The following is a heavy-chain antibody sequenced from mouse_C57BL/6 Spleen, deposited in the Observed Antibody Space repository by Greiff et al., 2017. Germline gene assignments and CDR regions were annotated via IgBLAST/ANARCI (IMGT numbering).Heavy chain of an antibody. V-gene: IGHV2-5*01. D-gene: IGHD1-1*01. CDR1: GFSLTGYG. J-gene: IGHJ4*01. Sequence: VQVVESGPGLVQPSQSLSITCTASGFSLTGYGVHWVRQSPGKGLEWLGVIWRGGSTDYNAAFMSRLSINKDNSKSQVFFKMNSLQADDTALYYGAKNPQYYGSNDYAMDYWGQGTSVTVSS. CDR2: IWRGGST. CDR3: AKNPQYYGSNDYAMDY.